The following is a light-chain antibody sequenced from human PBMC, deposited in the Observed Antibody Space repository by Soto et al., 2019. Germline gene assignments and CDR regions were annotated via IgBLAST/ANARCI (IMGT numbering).Light chain of an antibody. Sequence: ATQMTQSQTSRSASVGDRVTISCRASQGISNYLAWYQQRPGQPPKLLIFGATTLQSGVPARFSGSGSGPDFTLTISSLQAEDVATYYCHQDYNSPRTFGGGTKVDIK. J-gene: IGKJ4*02. CDR1: QGISNY. V-gene: IGKV1-6*01. CDR2: GAT. CDR3: HQDYNSPRT.